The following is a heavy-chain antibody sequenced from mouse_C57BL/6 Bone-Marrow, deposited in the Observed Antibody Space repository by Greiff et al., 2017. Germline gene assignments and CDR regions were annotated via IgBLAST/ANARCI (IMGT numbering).Heavy chain of an antibody. CDR1: GYSFTDYN. V-gene: IGHV1-39*01. CDR2: INPNYGTT. Sequence: EVQLQQSGPELVKPGASVKISCKASGYSFTDYNMNWVKQSNGKSLEWIGVINPNYGTTSYNQKFKGKATLTVDQSSSKAYMQLNSLTSEDSAVYYCARSGRLRLDWYVEVWGTGNTVTVSA. D-gene: IGHD2-4*01. CDR3: ARSGRLRLDWYVEV. J-gene: IGHJ1*03.